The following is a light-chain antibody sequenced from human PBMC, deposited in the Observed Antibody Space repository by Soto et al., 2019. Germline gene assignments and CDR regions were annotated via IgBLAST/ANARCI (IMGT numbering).Light chain of an antibody. CDR2: SAS. CDR1: QGMSTY. V-gene: IGKV1-9*01. J-gene: IGKJ4*01. CDR3: QQLNGYQLA. Sequence: DIQLTQSPSFLPASVGDTVTITCRASQGMSTYLAWYQQKPGKVPKLLIRSASTLQSGVPPRFSGGGSGTEFTLTISTLQPDDSGIYYCQQLNGYQLAFGGGTNVEIK.